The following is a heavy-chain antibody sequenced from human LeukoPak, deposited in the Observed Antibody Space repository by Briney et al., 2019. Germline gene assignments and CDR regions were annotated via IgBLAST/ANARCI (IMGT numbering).Heavy chain of an antibody. Sequence: GGSLRLSCAASGFTFSNYAMNWVRQAPGKGLEWVSGTGGSGGDTYSADSVKGRFTISRDNSKNMLYLQMNSLRAEDTAVYYCAKGLPGYCSSTSCYEGMDVWGKGTTVTVSS. CDR1: GFTFSNYA. V-gene: IGHV3-23*01. J-gene: IGHJ6*03. D-gene: IGHD2-2*01. CDR2: TGGSGGDT. CDR3: AKGLPGYCSSTSCYEGMDV.